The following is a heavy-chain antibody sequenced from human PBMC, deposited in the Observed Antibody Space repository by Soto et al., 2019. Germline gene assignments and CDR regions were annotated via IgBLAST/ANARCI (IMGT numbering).Heavy chain of an antibody. J-gene: IGHJ4*02. CDR2: ISAYNGNT. CDR3: AREPNYFDY. Sequence: QVQLVQSGAEVKKPGASVKVSCKASGYTFTSSGISWVRQNAGQGLEWMGWISAYNGNTKYAQKLQGRVTMTTDTSTSTANMELRSLRSDDTAVYYCAREPNYFDYWGQGTLVTVSS. V-gene: IGHV1-18*01. CDR1: GYTFTSSG.